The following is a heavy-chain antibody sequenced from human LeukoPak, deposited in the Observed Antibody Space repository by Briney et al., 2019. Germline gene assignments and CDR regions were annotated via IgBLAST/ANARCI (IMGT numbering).Heavy chain of an antibody. CDR3: ARDRWLPSGFYGMDV. Sequence: SETLSLTCTVSGYSISSGYYWGWIRQPPGKGLEWIGSIYHSGSTYYNPSLKSRVTISVDTSKNQFSLKLSSVTAADTAVYYCARDRWLPSGFYGMDVWGQGTTVTVSS. CDR2: IYHSGST. V-gene: IGHV4-38-2*02. D-gene: IGHD1-26*01. CDR1: GYSISSGYY. J-gene: IGHJ6*02.